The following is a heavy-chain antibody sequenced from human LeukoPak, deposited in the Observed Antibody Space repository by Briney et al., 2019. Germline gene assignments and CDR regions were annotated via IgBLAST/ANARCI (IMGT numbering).Heavy chain of an antibody. V-gene: IGHV1-8*03. J-gene: IGHJ6*03. CDR2: MKPNRGNT. D-gene: IGHD6-13*01. Sequence: ASVKVSSKASGYTFTSYDINWVRQATGQGREWMGWMKPNRGNTGYAQKFQGRVTITRNTSISTAYMELSSLRSEDTAVYYCARVIGSSWLNYYYYYYMDVWGKGTTVTVSS. CDR3: ARVIGSSWLNYYYYYYMDV. CDR1: GYTFTSYD.